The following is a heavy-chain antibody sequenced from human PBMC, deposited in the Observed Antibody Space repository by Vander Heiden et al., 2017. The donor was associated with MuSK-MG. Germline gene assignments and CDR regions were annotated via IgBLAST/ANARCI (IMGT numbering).Heavy chain of an antibody. CDR1: GYRFTSHW. CDR3: ARPTRYYDSSGYYPLGMDV. D-gene: IGHD3-22*01. Sequence: EVQLVQSGAEVKKPGESLRISCKGSGYRFTSHWNGWGGQMPGKGLEWMGRIDPSDSYTNYSPSFQGHVTISADKSISTAYLQWSSLKASDTAMYYCARPTRYYDSSGYYPLGMDVWGQGTTVTVSS. CDR2: IDPSDSYT. J-gene: IGHJ6*02. V-gene: IGHV5-10-1*03.